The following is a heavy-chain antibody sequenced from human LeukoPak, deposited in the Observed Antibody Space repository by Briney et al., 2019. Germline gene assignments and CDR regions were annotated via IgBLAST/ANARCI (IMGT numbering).Heavy chain of an antibody. D-gene: IGHD6-19*01. CDR1: GFTFSSYS. J-gene: IGHJ6*04. CDR2: ISSSSSYI. V-gene: IGHV3-21*01. Sequence: GGSLRLSCAASGFTFSSYSMNWVRQAPGKGLEWVSSISSSSSYIYYADSVKGRFTISRDNAKNSLYLQMNSLRAEDTAVYYCARDAYSSGWYLYYGMDVWGKGTTVTVSS. CDR3: ARDAYSSGWYLYYGMDV.